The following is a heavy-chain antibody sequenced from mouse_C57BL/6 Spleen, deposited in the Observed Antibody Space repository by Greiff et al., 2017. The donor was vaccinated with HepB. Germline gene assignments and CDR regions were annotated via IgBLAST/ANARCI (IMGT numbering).Heavy chain of an antibody. CDR1: GYTFTSYD. CDR3: AVITTVVATDLGSGLAYRDFDV. CDR2: IYPRDGST. D-gene: IGHD1-1*01. V-gene: IGHV1-85*01. Sequence: QVQLQQSGPELVKPGASVKLSCKASGYTFTSYDINWVKQRPGQGLEWIGWIYPRDGSTKYNEKFKGKATLTVDTSSSTAYMELHSLTSEDSAVYFCAVITTVVATDLGSGLAYRDFDVWGTGTTVTVSS. J-gene: IGHJ1*03.